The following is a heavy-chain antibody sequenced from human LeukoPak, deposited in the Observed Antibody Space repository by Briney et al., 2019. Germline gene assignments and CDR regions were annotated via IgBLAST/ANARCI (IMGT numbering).Heavy chain of an antibody. D-gene: IGHD3-9*01. J-gene: IGHJ4*02. Sequence: SETLSLTCTVSGGSISSSSDYWGWIRQPPGKGLEWIGSIYYSGSTYYNPSLKSRVTIAVDTSKNQFSLKLSSVTAADTAVYYCARQELRYFDWLPPDYWGQGTLVTVSS. CDR2: IYYSGST. V-gene: IGHV4-39*01. CDR1: GGSISSSSDY. CDR3: ARQELRYFDWLPPDY.